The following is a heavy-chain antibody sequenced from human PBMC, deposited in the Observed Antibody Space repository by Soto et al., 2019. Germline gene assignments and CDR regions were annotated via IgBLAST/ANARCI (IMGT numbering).Heavy chain of an antibody. Sequence: SETLSLTCTVSGGSISSYYWSWIRQPPGKGLEWIGYIYYSGSTNYNPSLKSRVTISVDTSKNQFSLKLSSVTAADTAVYYCARVFWSGYKYYYYYYMDVWGKGTTVTVSS. V-gene: IGHV4-59*01. CDR3: ARVFWSGYKYYYYYYMDV. CDR1: GGSISSYY. J-gene: IGHJ6*03. D-gene: IGHD3-3*01. CDR2: IYYSGST.